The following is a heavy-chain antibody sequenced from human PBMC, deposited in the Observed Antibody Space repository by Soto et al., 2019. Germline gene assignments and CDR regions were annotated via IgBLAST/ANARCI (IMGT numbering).Heavy chain of an antibody. CDR3: AGAPPNDDGHHDAFDI. CDR2: ILPIVDAT. J-gene: IGHJ3*02. Sequence: QVQLVQSGTEVKKPGSSVKVSCKASGGTFSRHAVNWVRQAPGQGLEWMGAILPIVDATNDAQKFQDRVTITADESTGTVYMELRSLRSEDTAVYFCAGAPPNDDGHHDAFDIWGQGTLVIVSS. CDR1: GGTFSRHA. V-gene: IGHV1-69*12. D-gene: IGHD4-17*01.